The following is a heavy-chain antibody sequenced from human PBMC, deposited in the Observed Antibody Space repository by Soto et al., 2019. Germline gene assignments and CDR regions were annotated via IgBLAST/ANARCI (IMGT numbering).Heavy chain of an antibody. CDR3: ARNAGYGLDV. CDR2: ISTYNGKR. V-gene: IGHV1-18*01. CDR1: GYSFISYG. Sequence: QVQLLQSGSEVKKPGASVKVSCKASGYSFISYGINWVRQAPGQGLEWMGWISTYNGKRDYAQNLQGRVTMTTDTSTSTAYMELMSLRSDDTAVYCCARNAGYGLDVWGQGTTVTVSS. J-gene: IGHJ6*02. D-gene: IGHD3-10*01.